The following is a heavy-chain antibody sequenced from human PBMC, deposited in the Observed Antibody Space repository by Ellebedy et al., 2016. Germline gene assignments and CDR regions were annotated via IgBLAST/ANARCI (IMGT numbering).Heavy chain of an antibody. V-gene: IGHV1-2*04. CDR1: GYTFTGYF. D-gene: IGHD3-10*01. J-gene: IGHJ5*02. CDR2: INPNSGGT. Sequence: ASVKVSCKASGYTFTGYFIRWVRQAPGQGLEWMGWINPNSGGTNYAQKFQGWVTMTRDTSISTAYMELSRLRSDDTAVYYCARGQYGSGTYYKGVTWFDPWGQGTLVTVSS. CDR3: ARGQYGSGTYYKGVTWFDP.